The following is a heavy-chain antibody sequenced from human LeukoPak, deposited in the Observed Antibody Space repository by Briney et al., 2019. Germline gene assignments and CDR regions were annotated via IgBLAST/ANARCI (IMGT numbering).Heavy chain of an antibody. D-gene: IGHD4-23*01. J-gene: IGHJ5*02. V-gene: IGHV4-59*01. CDR1: GGSISSYY. CDR3: ARGVSWFDP. CDR2: IYYSGST. Sequence: SETLSLTCTVSGGSISSYYWSWIRQPPGKGLEWIGYIYYSGSTNYNPPLKSRVTISVDTSKNQFSLKLSSVTAADTAVYYCARGVSWFDPWGQGTLVTVSP.